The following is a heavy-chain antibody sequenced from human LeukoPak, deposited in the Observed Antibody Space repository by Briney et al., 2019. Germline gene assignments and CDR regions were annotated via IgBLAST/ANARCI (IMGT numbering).Heavy chain of an antibody. CDR1: GYTFTSCY. J-gene: IGHJ6*02. Sequence: ASVKVSCKASGYTFTSCYMLWVRQAPAQGLEWMGIINPSGGSTSYAQKFQGRVTMTRDTSTSTVYMEMSSLRSEDTAVYYCARARTAQYYDLWSGSMAGMDVWGQGTTVTVSS. CDR2: INPSGGST. CDR3: ARARTAQYYDLWSGSMAGMDV. V-gene: IGHV1-46*01. D-gene: IGHD3-3*01.